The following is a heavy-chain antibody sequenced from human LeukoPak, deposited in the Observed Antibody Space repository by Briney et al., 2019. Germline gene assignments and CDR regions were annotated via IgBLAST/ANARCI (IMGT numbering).Heavy chain of an antibody. CDR1: GFTFSSYA. CDR3: AKDGIEETFDY. D-gene: IGHD1-26*01. CDR2: ISGSGGST. V-gene: IGHV3-23*01. J-gene: IGHJ4*02. Sequence: GGSLRLSCAASGFTFSSYAMRWVRQAPGKGLEWVSAISGSGGSTYYADSVKGRFTISRDNSKNTLYLQMNSLRAEGTAVYYCAKDGIEETFDYWGQGTLVTVSS.